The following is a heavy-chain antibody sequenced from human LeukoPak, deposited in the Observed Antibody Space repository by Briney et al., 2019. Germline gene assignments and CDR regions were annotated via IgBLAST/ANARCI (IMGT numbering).Heavy chain of an antibody. D-gene: IGHD5-24*01. Sequence: GGSLRLSCAASGFTFSTYAMSWVRQAPGKGLEWVSVISGTGGSTYYADSVKGRFTISRDSSKNTLYLQMNSLRAEDTAIYYCAKGGMMATSSHWGQGTLVTVSS. CDR3: AKGGMMATSSH. CDR1: GFTFSTYA. V-gene: IGHV3-23*01. J-gene: IGHJ4*02. CDR2: ISGTGGST.